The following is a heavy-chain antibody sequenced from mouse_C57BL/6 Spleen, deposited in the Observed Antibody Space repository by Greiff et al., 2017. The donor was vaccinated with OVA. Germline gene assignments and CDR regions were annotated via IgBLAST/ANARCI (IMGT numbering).Heavy chain of an antibody. CDR2: INPSNGGT. CDR1: GYTFTSYW. Sequence: QVQLQQPGTELVKPGASVKLSCKASGYTFTSYWMHWVKQRPGQGLEWIGNINPSNGGTKYNEKFKSKATLTVDKSSSPAYMQLRSLTSEASAVYYCARWDSADGSYYFDYWGQGTTLTVSS. V-gene: IGHV1-53*01. D-gene: IGHD4-1*01. J-gene: IGHJ2*01. CDR3: ARWDSADGSYYFDY.